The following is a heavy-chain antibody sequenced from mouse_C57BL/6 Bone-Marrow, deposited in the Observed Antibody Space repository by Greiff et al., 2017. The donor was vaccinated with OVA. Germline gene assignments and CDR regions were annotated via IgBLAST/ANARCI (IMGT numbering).Heavy chain of an antibody. J-gene: IGHJ2*01. CDR2: IYPGSGST. Sequence: VQLQQPGAELVKPGASVKMSCKASGYTFTSYWITWVKQRPGQGLEWIGDIYPGSGSTNYNEKFKSKATLTVDTSSSTAYMQLSSLTSEDSAVYYCARSPYYGSSVDYWGQGTTLTVSS. CDR1: GYTFTSYW. CDR3: ARSPYYGSSVDY. V-gene: IGHV1-55*01. D-gene: IGHD1-1*01.